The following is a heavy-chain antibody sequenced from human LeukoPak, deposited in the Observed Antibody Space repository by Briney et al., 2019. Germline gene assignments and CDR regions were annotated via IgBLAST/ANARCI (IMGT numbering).Heavy chain of an antibody. CDR1: GFTFSSYG. CDR2: IWYDGSNK. D-gene: IGHD1-26*01. J-gene: IGHJ4*02. Sequence: GGSLTLSCAASGFTFSSYGMHWVRQAPGKGLEWVAVIWYDGSNKYYADSVKGRFTISRDNSQNTLYLQMNSLRVEDTAVYYCAKDTGLVGATRYYFDYWGERTLVTVSS. CDR3: AKDTGLVGATRYYFDY. V-gene: IGHV3-33*06.